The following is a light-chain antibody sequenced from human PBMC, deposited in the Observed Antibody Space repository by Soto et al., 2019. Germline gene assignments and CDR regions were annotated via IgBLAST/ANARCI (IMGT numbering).Light chain of an antibody. V-gene: IGKV1-5*01. J-gene: IGKJ5*01. CDR3: QQYNSYPIT. CDR1: QSISSW. Sequence: DIPMTQSPSTLSASVGDRVTITCRASQSISSWLAWYQQKPGKPPKFLIYDASSLESGVPSRFSGSGSGTEFTLTISSLQPDDFASYYCQQYNSYPITFGQGTRLEIK. CDR2: DAS.